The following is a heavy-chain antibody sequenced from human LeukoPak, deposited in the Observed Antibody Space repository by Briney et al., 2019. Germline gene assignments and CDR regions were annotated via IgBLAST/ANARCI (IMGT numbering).Heavy chain of an antibody. Sequence: ASVKVSCKASGYTFTSYGISWVRQAPGQGLEWMGWISAYNGNTNYAQKLQGRVTMTTDTSTSTAYVELRSLRSDDTAVYYCARGLEQLVQYYFDYWGQGTLVTVSS. J-gene: IGHJ4*02. CDR1: GYTFTSYG. V-gene: IGHV1-18*01. CDR2: ISAYNGNT. D-gene: IGHD6-13*01. CDR3: ARGLEQLVQYYFDY.